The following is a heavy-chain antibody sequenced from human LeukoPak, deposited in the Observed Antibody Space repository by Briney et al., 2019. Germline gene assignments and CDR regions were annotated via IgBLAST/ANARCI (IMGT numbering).Heavy chain of an antibody. CDR1: GFTFSSYW. J-gene: IGHJ4*02. D-gene: IGHD6-19*01. CDR2: IKQDGSEK. Sequence: GGSLRLSCAASGFTFSSYWMCWVRQAPGKGLEWVANIKQDGSEKYYVDSVKGRFTISRDNAKNSLYLQMNSLRAEDTAVYYCAREGIAVAVPFDYWGQGTLVTVSS. V-gene: IGHV3-7*01. CDR3: AREGIAVAVPFDY.